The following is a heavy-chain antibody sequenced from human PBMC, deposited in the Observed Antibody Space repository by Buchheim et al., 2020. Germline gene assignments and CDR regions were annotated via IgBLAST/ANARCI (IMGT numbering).Heavy chain of an antibody. D-gene: IGHD3-22*01. V-gene: IGHV3-43D*03. J-gene: IGHJ6*02. CDR3: AKDSGDYDISGYYEIGYYGMDV. Sequence: EVQLVESGGVVVQPGGSLRLSCAASGFTFDDYAMHWVRQAPGKGLEWVSLISWDGGSTYYADSVKGGFTISIENSKNSLSLQMNSLRADDTALYYCAKDSGDYDISGYYEIGYYGMDVWGQGTT. CDR1: GFTFDDYA. CDR2: ISWDGGST.